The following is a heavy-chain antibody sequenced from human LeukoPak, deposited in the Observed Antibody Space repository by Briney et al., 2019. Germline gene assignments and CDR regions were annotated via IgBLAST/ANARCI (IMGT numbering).Heavy chain of an antibody. J-gene: IGHJ5*02. V-gene: IGHV4-59*12. Sequence: SETLSLTCTVSGGSISSYYWSWIRQPPGKGLEWIGYIYYSGSTNYNPSLKSRVTMSVDTSKNQFSLKLSSVTAADTAVYYCARVIPYCTNGVCYHWFDPWGQGTLVTVSS. D-gene: IGHD2-8*01. CDR2: IYYSGST. CDR3: ARVIPYCTNGVCYHWFDP. CDR1: GGSISSYY.